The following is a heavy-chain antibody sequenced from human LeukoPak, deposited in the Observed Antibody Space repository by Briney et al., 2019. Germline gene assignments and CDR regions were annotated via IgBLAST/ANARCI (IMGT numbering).Heavy chain of an antibody. Sequence: GGSLRLSCAASGFPFSIYAMSWVRQAPGKGLEWVSSISSSRSYIYYADSVKGRFTISRDNAKNSLYLQMNSLRAEDTAVYYCARDAFDIWGQGTMVTVSS. J-gene: IGHJ3*02. CDR2: ISSSRSYI. CDR3: ARDAFDI. V-gene: IGHV3-21*01. CDR1: GFPFSIYA.